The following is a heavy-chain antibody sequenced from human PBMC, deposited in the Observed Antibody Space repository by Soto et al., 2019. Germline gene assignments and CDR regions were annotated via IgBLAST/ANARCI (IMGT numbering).Heavy chain of an antibody. D-gene: IGHD5-18*01. CDR2: IYPGDSDT. CDR1: GFSFTSYW. J-gene: IGHJ5*02. V-gene: IGHV5-51*01. CDR3: AKPVGTGYTYGYIS. Sequence: GESLKISCKGSGFSFTSYWIAWVRQMPGKGLEWIGIIYPGDSDTTYSPSFQGQVTISADKSISTTYLQWNSLKASDTAMYYCAKPVGTGYTYGYISWGQGTLVTVS.